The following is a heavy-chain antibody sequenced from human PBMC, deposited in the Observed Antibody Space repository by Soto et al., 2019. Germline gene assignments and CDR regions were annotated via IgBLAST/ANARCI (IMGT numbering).Heavy chain of an antibody. Sequence: PXGSLRLSCSAAGFTFSSYSMSWVRQAPGMGLEWVSSISSSSSYIYYADSVKGRFTISRDNAKNSLYLQMNSLRAEDTAVYYCARVSIDLKSGRNPIDYWGQGTLVTVSS. J-gene: IGHJ4*02. CDR1: GFTFSSYS. CDR3: ARVSIDLKSGRNPIDY. CDR2: ISSSSSYI. D-gene: IGHD3-16*02. V-gene: IGHV3-21*01.